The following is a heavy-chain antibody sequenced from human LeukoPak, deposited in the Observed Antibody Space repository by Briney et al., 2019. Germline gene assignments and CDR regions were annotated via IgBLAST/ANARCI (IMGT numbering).Heavy chain of an antibody. CDR2: ISWDGGST. D-gene: IGHD7-27*01. CDR1: RFTFDDYT. J-gene: IGHJ4*02. V-gene: IGHV3-43*01. Sequence: PGGSLRLSCAASRFTFDDYTMHWVRQAPGKGLEWVSLISWDGGSTYYADSVKGRFTISRDNSKNSLYLQMNSLRTEDTALYYCAKDRGNWGYFDYWGQGTLVTVSS. CDR3: AKDRGNWGYFDY.